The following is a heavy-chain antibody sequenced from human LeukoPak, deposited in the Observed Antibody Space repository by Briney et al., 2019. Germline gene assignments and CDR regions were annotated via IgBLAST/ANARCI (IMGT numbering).Heavy chain of an antibody. CDR1: GFAFNSYA. Sequence: GSLRLSCAASGFAFNSYAMNWVRQAPGKGLEWVSGIDGSGSTTFYADSVKGRFTISRDNSMNTVYLQMNSLRAEDTAVYYCAKKSVPNTPPTFDYWGQGALVTVSS. CDR2: IDGSGSTT. J-gene: IGHJ4*02. CDR3: AKKSVPNTPPTFDY. D-gene: IGHD2-2*02. V-gene: IGHV3-23*05.